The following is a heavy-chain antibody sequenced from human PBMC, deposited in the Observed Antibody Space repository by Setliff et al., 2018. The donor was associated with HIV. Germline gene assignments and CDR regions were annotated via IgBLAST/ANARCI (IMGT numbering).Heavy chain of an antibody. V-gene: IGHV4-38-2*01. CDR2: IHHSGNP. Sequence: PSETLSLTCAVSGYSLTSCYYWGWLRQSPGGGLGGIGSIHHSGNPYYNPSVKSRFTISGDTSKNQFSLKLTSVTAADAAVYYCARHIHDASWDWFDPWGQGTLVTVSS. D-gene: IGHD1-26*01. J-gene: IGHJ5*02. CDR3: ARHIHDASWDWFDP. CDR1: GYSLTSCYY.